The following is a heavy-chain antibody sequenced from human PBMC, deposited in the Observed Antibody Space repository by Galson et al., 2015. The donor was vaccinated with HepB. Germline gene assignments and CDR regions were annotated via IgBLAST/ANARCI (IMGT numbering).Heavy chain of an antibody. CDR2: IYSGGST. Sequence: SLRLSCAASGFTVSSNYMSWVRQAPGKGLEWVSVIYSGGSTYYADSVKGRFTISRDNSKNTLYLQMDSLRAEDTGVYYCAREDFFTMVRGVLDHWGQGTRVTVSS. CDR3: AREDFFTMVRGVLDH. V-gene: IGHV3-53*05. CDR1: GFTVSSNY. J-gene: IGHJ4*02. D-gene: IGHD3-10*01.